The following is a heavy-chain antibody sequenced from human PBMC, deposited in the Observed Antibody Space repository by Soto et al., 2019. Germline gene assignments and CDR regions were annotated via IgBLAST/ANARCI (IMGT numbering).Heavy chain of an antibody. CDR3: ARLCTNGVCSSRDV. J-gene: IGHJ6*02. V-gene: IGHV4-39*01. CDR2: IYYSGST. D-gene: IGHD2-8*01. Sequence: QLQLQESGPGLVKPSETLSLTCTVSGGSISSSSYYWGWIRQPPGKGLEWIGSIYYSGSTYYNPSLKSRVTISVDTSKNQFSLKLSSVTAADTAVYYCARLCTNGVCSSRDVWGQGTTVTVSS. CDR1: GGSISSSSYY.